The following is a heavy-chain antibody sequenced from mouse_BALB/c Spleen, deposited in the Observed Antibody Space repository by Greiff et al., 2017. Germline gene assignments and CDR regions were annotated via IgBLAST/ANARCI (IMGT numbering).Heavy chain of an antibody. J-gene: IGHJ1*01. CDR1: GFTFSSYG. Sequence: EVHLVESGGGLVQPGGSLKLSCAASGFTFSSYGMSWVRQTPDKRLELVATINSNGGSTYYPDSVKGRFTISRDNAKNTLYLQMSSLKSEDTAMYYCAREVWYFDVWGAGTTVTVSS. V-gene: IGHV5-6-3*01. CDR3: AREVWYFDV. CDR2: INSNGGST.